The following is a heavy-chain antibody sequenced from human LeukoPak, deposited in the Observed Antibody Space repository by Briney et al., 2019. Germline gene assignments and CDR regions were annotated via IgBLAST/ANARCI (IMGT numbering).Heavy chain of an antibody. CDR1: GFTFRNYW. V-gene: IGHV3-74*01. CDR3: IRDFRSADL. J-gene: IGHJ5*02. CDR2: IYVDGRTT. Sequence: GGSLRLSCLASGFTFRNYWMHWVRQPPGKGLVWVSRIYVDGRTTNYADSVKGRFTISRDNAKNTVYLEMNSLSVEDTATYYCIRDFRSADLWGQGTLVTVTS.